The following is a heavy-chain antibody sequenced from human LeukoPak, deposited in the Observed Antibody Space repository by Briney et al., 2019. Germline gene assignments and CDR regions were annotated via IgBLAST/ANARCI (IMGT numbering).Heavy chain of an antibody. CDR1: GGSISSGGYY. V-gene: IGHV4-31*03. CDR2: IYYSGST. Sequence: SETLSLTCTVSGGSISSGGYYWSWIRQHPGKGLEWIGYIYYSGSTYYNPSLKSRVTISVDTSKNQFSLKLSSVTAADTAVYYCARAPYRMYYYYGMDVWGQGTTVTVSS. J-gene: IGHJ6*02. D-gene: IGHD3-16*02. CDR3: ARAPYRMYYYYGMDV.